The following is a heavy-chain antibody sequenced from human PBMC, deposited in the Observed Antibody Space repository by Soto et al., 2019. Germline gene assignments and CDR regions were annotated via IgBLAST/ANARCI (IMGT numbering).Heavy chain of an antibody. CDR3: ARGRIQLWYPFDY. V-gene: IGHV4-59*01. CDR2: IYYSGST. CDR1: GGSISSYY. Sequence: QVQLQESGPGLVKPSETLSLTCTVSGGSISSYYWSWIRQPPGKGLEWIGYIYYSGSTNYNPSLQRRVPXSXGXAKDQFSLKLSSVTAADTAVYYCARGRIQLWYPFDYWGQGTLVTVSS. J-gene: IGHJ4*02. D-gene: IGHD5-18*01.